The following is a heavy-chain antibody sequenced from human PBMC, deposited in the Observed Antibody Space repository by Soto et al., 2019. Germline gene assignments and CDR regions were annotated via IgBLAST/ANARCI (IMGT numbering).Heavy chain of an antibody. V-gene: IGHV1-18*01. CDR2: ISAYNGNT. CDR3: ARDKKRITIFGVVISDAFDI. Sequence: ASVKVSCKASCYTFTSYGSSCVRQAPGQGLEWMGWISAYNGNTNYAQKLQGRVTMTTDTSTSTAYMELRSLRSDDTAVYYCARDKKRITIFGVVISDAFDIWGQGTMVTVSS. J-gene: IGHJ3*02. D-gene: IGHD3-3*01. CDR1: CYTFTSYG.